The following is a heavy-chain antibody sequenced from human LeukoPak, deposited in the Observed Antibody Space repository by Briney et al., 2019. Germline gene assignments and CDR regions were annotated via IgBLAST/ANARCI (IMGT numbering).Heavy chain of an antibody. CDR3: AREAMETKDNWNPFDY. J-gene: IGHJ4*02. CDR2: IYHSGST. CDR1: GYSISSGYY. Sequence: SETLSLTCTVSGYSISSGYYWGWIRQPPGKGLEWIGSIYHSGSTYYNPSLKSRVTISVDTSKNQFSLKLSSVTAADTAVYYCAREAMETKDNWNPFDYWGQGTLVTVSS. D-gene: IGHD1-20*01. V-gene: IGHV4-38-2*02.